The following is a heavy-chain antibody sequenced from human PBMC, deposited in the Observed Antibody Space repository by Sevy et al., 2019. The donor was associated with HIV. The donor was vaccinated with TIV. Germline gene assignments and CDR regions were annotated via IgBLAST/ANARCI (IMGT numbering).Heavy chain of an antibody. J-gene: IGHJ4*02. CDR3: TTDHRRDGIVVVPFEY. CDR2: IRSKAGGGTT. V-gene: IGHV3-15*01. Sequence: GGSLRLSCAASGFSFSNAWMSWVRQSPGKGLEWVGRIRSKAGGGTTDYATIVKGKFTISRDDSRDILYLQLNSLETEDTAVYYCTTDHRRDGIVVVPFEYWGQGTLVTISS. D-gene: IGHD2-15*01. CDR1: GFSFSNAW.